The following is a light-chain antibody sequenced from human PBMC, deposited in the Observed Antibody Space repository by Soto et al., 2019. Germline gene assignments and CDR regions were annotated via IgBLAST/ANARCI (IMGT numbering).Light chain of an antibody. CDR1: QSIDYC. CDR3: KQYNSSSVT. V-gene: IGKV1-5*01. J-gene: IGKJ4*01. Sequence: DIQMTQSPSSLSASLRDRVTITCRASQSIDYCLAWYQQKPGNAPKLLIHDASSLKSGVPLRFSGSGSGTEFTLTINSLQPDDLATYYCKQYNSSSVTLGGGTKVDIK. CDR2: DAS.